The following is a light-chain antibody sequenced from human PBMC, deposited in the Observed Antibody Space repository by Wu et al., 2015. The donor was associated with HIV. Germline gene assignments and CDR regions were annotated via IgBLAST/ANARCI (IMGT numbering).Light chain of an antibody. V-gene: IGKV3-20*01. Sequence: EVVLTQSPGTLSLSPGERATLSCRSSQTVTSGYLAWYQQKPGQAPRLLIYGATSRAIGTPDRFSGDGSEKDFTLTISRVEPEDFAVYYCQQYGSSPESFGQGTKLEIK. CDR1: QTVTSGY. J-gene: IGKJ2*03. CDR3: QQYGSSPES. CDR2: GAT.